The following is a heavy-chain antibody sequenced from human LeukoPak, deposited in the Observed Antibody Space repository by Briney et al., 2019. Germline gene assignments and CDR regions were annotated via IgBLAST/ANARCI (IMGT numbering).Heavy chain of an antibody. CDR3: VRWGGLHLDTDFDY. Sequence: ASVKVSCKASGYTFTSYDINWVRQATGQGLEWVGWRNPNSCNTGCAQTFQGRVTMTRDTSISTAYMELTGLRSEDTAVYYCVRWGGLHLDTDFDYWGQGTLVTVSS. V-gene: IGHV1-8*01. D-gene: IGHD1-1*01. J-gene: IGHJ4*02. CDR1: GYTFTSYD. CDR2: RNPNSCNT.